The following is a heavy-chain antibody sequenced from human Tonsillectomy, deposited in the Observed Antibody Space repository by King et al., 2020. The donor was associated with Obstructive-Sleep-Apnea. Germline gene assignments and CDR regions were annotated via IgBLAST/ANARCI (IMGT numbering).Heavy chain of an antibody. CDR3: TRCLLVVSATYFFDY. D-gene: IGHD2-15*01. CDR1: GGSISSTSYY. CDR2: IYYTGNT. V-gene: IGHV4-39*01. Sequence: QLQESGPGLVKPSETLSLTCTVSGGSISSTSYYWGWIRQPPGKGLEWIGSIYYTGNTYYNPSLKSRVTISVDTSKNQFSLKLSSVTAADTAVYYCTRCLLVVSATYFFDYWGQGTLVTVSS. J-gene: IGHJ4*02.